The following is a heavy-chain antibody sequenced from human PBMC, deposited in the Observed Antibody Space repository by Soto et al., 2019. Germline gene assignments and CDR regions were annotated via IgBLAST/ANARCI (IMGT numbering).Heavy chain of an antibody. D-gene: IGHD3-22*01. CDR2: IKSKTDGGTT. CDR3: TTDPGPSELVVVGDY. Sequence: GGSLRLSCAASGFTFSNAWMSWVRQAPGKGLEWVGRIKSKTDGGTTDYAAPVKGRFTISRDDSKNTLYLQMNSLKTEDTAVYYCTTDPGPSELVVVGDYWGQGTLVTVSS. CDR1: GFTFSNAW. V-gene: IGHV3-15*01. J-gene: IGHJ4*02.